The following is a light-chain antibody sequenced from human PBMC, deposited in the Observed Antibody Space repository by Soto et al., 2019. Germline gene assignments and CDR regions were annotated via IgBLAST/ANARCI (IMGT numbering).Light chain of an antibody. Sequence: QSVLTQPPSASGTPGQRVTISCSGSSSNIGSNTVNWYQQLPGTAPKLLIYSNNQRPSGVPDRFSGSKSGTSASLAISWLQSEDEADYYCAAWDDSLKGRVFGGGTKVTVL. CDR1: SSNIGSNT. CDR3: AAWDDSLKGRV. V-gene: IGLV1-44*01. J-gene: IGLJ3*02. CDR2: SNN.